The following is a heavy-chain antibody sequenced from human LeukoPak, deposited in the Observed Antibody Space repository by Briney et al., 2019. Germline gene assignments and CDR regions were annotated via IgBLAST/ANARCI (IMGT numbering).Heavy chain of an antibody. CDR2: INTDGSST. J-gene: IGHJ4*02. CDR3: APSSLTYSSGWYRY. Sequence: GGSLRLPCAASGFTFSSYWMHWVRQAPGKGLVWVSSINTDGSSTVYADSVKGRFTISRDNAKNTLYLQTHSLRAEDTAVYYCAPSSLTYSSGWYRYWGQGTLVTVSS. V-gene: IGHV3-74*01. D-gene: IGHD6-19*01. CDR1: GFTFSSYW.